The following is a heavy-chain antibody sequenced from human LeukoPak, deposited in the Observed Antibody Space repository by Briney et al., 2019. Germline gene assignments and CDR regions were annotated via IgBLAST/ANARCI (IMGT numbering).Heavy chain of an antibody. CDR1: GGTFSSYA. V-gene: IGHV1-69*04. CDR2: IIPILGIA. Sequence: GASVKVSCKASGGTFSSYAISWVRQAPGQGLEWMGRIIPILGIANYAQKFQGRVTITADKSTSTAYMELSSLRSEDTAEYYCARSGITGTSGRFDYWGQGTLVTVSS. D-gene: IGHD1-20*01. J-gene: IGHJ4*02. CDR3: ARSGITGTSGRFDY.